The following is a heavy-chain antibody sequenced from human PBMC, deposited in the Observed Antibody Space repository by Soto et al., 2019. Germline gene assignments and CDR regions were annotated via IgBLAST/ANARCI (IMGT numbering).Heavy chain of an antibody. Sequence: GGSLRLSCAASGFTFSSYSMNWVRQAPGKGLEWVSSISSSSSYIYYADSVKGRFTISRDNAKDSLYLQMNSLRAEDTALYYCARDRSLTGYIPVNWFDPWGQGTLVTVSS. CDR3: ARDRSLTGYIPVNWFDP. CDR2: ISSSSSYI. V-gene: IGHV3-21*01. J-gene: IGHJ5*02. CDR1: GFTFSSYS. D-gene: IGHD3-9*01.